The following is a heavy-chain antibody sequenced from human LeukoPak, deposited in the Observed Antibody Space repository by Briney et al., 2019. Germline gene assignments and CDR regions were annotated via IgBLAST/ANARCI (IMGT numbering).Heavy chain of an antibody. D-gene: IGHD4-17*01. J-gene: IGHJ6*02. Sequence: ASVKVSCKASGYTFIGNYMHWVRQAPGQGLEWMGWINPNTGGTNYAQKFQGWVTMTRDTSISTAYMELSRLRSDGTAVYYCARGRATVTTLSGMDVWGQGTTVTVSS. CDR2: INPNTGGT. CDR1: GYTFIGNY. CDR3: ARGRATVTTLSGMDV. V-gene: IGHV1-2*04.